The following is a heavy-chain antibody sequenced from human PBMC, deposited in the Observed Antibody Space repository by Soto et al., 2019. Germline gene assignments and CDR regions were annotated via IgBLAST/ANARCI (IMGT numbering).Heavy chain of an antibody. CDR2: TYWDDDK. Sequence: QITLKESGPSLVKPTQTLTLTCTFSGFSLRRTGEGVGWIRQPPGKALEWLALTYWDDDKRYSPSLKSRLTITKDTSKNQVVLTLTNMDPVDTATYYCALARYSNFDYWGQGTLVTVSS. CDR1: GFSLRRTGEG. V-gene: IGHV2-5*02. CDR3: ALARYSNFDY. D-gene: IGHD4-4*01. J-gene: IGHJ4*02.